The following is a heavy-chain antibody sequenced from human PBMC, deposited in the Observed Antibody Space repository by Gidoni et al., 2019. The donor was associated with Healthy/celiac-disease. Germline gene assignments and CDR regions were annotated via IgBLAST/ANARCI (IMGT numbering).Heavy chain of an antibody. CDR2: ISAYNGNT. V-gene: IGHV1-18*01. CDR1: GYTFTSYG. J-gene: IGHJ4*02. CDR3: ARVQEADYYDSSGYYLDY. Sequence: QVQLVQSGAEVKQPGASVKVSCKASGYTFTSYGISWVRQAPGQGLEWMGWISAYNGNTNYAQKIQGRVTMTTDTSTSTAYMGLRSLRSDDTAVYYCARVQEADYYDSSGYYLDYWGQGTLVTVSS. D-gene: IGHD3-22*01.